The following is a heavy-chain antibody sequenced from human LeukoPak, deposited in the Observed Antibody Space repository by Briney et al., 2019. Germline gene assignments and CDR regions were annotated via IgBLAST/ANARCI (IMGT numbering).Heavy chain of an antibody. CDR3: ATEGGYSYGSFDY. V-gene: IGHV3-30*04. J-gene: IGHJ4*02. D-gene: IGHD5-18*01. CDR2: ISNDGSNK. CDR1: GFTFSTYP. Sequence: GGSLRLSCAASGFTFSTYPMHWVRQAPGKGLEWVAVISNDGSNKYYADSVKGRFTLSRDSSKSTLYLQMNSLRAKDTAVYYCATEGGYSYGSFDYWGQGTLVTVSS.